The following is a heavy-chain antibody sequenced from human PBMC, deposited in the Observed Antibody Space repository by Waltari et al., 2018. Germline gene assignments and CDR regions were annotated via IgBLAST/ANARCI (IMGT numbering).Heavy chain of an antibody. D-gene: IGHD1-26*01. Sequence: EVQLLESGGGLLQPGGSLRLSCAASGFTFRSYALRWVRQAPGKGLEWVADISGSGDRTYYADSVKGRFTISRDNSKNTLFLQMNSLRAEDTAVYYCAKGIVGATEAYYFDYWGQGTPVTVSS. CDR3: AKGIVGATEAYYFDY. J-gene: IGHJ4*02. CDR1: GFTFRSYA. V-gene: IGHV3-23*01. CDR2: ISGSGDRT.